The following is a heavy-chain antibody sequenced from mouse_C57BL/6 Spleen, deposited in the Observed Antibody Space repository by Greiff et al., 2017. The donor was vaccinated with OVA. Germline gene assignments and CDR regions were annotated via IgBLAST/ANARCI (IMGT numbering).Heavy chain of an antibody. J-gene: IGHJ3*01. Sequence: EVKLVESGGDLVKPGGSLKLSCAASGFTFSSYGMSWVRQTPDKRLEWVATISSGGSYTYYPDSVKGRFTISRDNAKNTLYLQMSSLKSEDTAMYYCAEIYGLFAYWGQGTLVTVSA. D-gene: IGHD1-1*02. V-gene: IGHV5-6*01. CDR3: AEIYGLFAY. CDR2: ISSGGSYT. CDR1: GFTFSSYG.